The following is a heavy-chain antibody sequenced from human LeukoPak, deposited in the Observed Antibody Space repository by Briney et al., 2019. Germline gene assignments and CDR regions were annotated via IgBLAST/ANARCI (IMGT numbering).Heavy chain of an antibody. CDR3: ATDRTKSSGWPDYYYYYYMDV. Sequence: GGSLRLSCAASGFTFSSYGMHWVRQAPGKGLEWVAFIRYGGSNKYYADSVKGRFTISRDNSKNTLYLQMNSLRAEDTAVYYCATDRTKSSGWPDYYYYYYMDVWGKGTTVTISS. V-gene: IGHV3-30*02. CDR1: GFTFSSYG. CDR2: IRYGGSNK. D-gene: IGHD6-19*01. J-gene: IGHJ6*03.